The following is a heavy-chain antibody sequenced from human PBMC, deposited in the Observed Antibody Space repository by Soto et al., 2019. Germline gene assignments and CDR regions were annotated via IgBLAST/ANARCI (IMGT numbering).Heavy chain of an antibody. D-gene: IGHD3-3*02. Sequence: QLQVQESGPGLVKPSETLSLTCTVSGSSINSSGYYWGWIRQPPGKGLEWIGSMFYGVSTYYNPSLKSRVTVSVDTSKNQFSQNLRSVTAADTAVYYCARLPSRHLVDYWGQGTLVTVSS. CDR1: GSSINSSGYY. V-gene: IGHV4-39*01. CDR2: MFYGVST. J-gene: IGHJ4*02. CDR3: ARLPSRHLVDY.